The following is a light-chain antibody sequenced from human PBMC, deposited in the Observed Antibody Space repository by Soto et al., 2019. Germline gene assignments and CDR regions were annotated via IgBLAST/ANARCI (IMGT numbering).Light chain of an antibody. CDR3: CSYAGSYTWV. Sequence: QSALTQPRSVSGSPGQSGTISCTGTSSDVGGYNYVSWYQQHPGKAPKLMIDDVSKRPSGVPDRFSGSKSGNTASLTISWLQAEDEADYYCCSYAGSYTWVFGGGTKLTVL. CDR1: SSDVGGYNY. CDR2: DVS. J-gene: IGLJ3*02. V-gene: IGLV2-11*01.